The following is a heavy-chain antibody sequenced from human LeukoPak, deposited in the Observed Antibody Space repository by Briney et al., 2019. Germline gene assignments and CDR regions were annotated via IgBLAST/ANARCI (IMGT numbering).Heavy chain of an antibody. J-gene: IGHJ5*02. D-gene: IGHD3-3*01. V-gene: IGHV4-59*01. Sequence: SESLSLTCSVSGGSISDYYWTWIRQPPGKGLEWIGYIYYSGSTNYNPSLKSRVTISVDTSKNEFSLNLISVTAADTAIYYCARDLRGLTISGVVTPASWFDPWGQGTLVTVSS. CDR3: ARDLRGLTISGVVTPASWFDP. CDR1: GGSISDYY. CDR2: IYYSGST.